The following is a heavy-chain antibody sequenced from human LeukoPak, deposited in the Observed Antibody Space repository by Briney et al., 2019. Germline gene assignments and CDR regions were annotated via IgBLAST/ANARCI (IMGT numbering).Heavy chain of an antibody. CDR2: INHSGST. CDR1: GGSFSGYY. J-gene: IGHJ6*02. D-gene: IGHD2-2*01. Sequence: SETLSLTCAVYGGSFSGYYWSCILQPPGKGLEWVGEINHSGSTNYNPSLKSRVTISVDTSKNQFSLKLSSVTAADTAVYYCARGPRIVVVPAAMPYNYYGMDVWGQGTTVTVSS. V-gene: IGHV4-34*01. CDR3: ARGPRIVVVPAAMPYNYYGMDV.